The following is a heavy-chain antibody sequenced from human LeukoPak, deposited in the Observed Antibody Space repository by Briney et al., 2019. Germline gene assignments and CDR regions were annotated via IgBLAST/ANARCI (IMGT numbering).Heavy chain of an antibody. V-gene: IGHV3-21*04. D-gene: IGHD5-18*01. CDR1: GFTFSSYT. CDR3: AKWGSGYGGWFDP. CDR2: ISRSNIYK. J-gene: IGHJ5*02. Sequence: GGSLRLSCAASGFTFSSYTMNWVRLAPGKGLEWVSSISRSNIYKYYADSVKGRFTISRDNAKNSLYLQMNSLRAEDTAVYYCAKWGSGYGGWFDPWGQGTLVTVSS.